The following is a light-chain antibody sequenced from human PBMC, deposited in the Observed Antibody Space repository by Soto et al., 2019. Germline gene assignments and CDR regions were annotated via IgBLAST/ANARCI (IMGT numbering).Light chain of an antibody. CDR1: QSVSSY. Sequence: EIVLTQSPATLSLSPGERATLSCRASQSVSSYLAWYQQKPGQAPRLLIYDASNRASGIPARFSGSGSGTDFTLTSSSLEPEDSAVYYCQQRSNWPSFGPGTKVDIK. CDR3: QQRSNWPS. V-gene: IGKV3-11*01. J-gene: IGKJ3*01. CDR2: DAS.